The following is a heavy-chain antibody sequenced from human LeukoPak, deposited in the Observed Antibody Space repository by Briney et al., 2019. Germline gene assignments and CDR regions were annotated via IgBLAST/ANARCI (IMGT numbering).Heavy chain of an antibody. CDR1: GYTFIGYY. V-gene: IGHV1-2*02. CDR2: INPNSGAT. CDR3: ARDLTSDAFDV. Sequence: ASVKVSCKASGYTFIGYYMHWMRQAPGQGLERLGWINPNSGATNYPQTFQGRVTITRDTSISTAYVELSSLTSDDTAMYYCARDLTSDAFDVWGQGTMITVSS. J-gene: IGHJ3*01.